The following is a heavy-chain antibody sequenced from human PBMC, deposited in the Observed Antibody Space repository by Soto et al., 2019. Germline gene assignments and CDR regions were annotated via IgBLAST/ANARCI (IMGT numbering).Heavy chain of an antibody. V-gene: IGHV3-7*04. CDR3: ARDPPYGSGTSQNYGMDV. J-gene: IGHJ6*02. CDR1: GFTLRNSR. Sequence: PGGSLRLSCAASGFTLRNSRMSWVRQAPGKGLEWVANIKQDGSDTYYVDSVKGRFTISRDNAKNSLYLQMNSLRAEDTAVYYCARDPPYGSGTSQNYGMDVWGQGTTVTVSS. CDR2: IKQDGSDT. D-gene: IGHD3-10*01.